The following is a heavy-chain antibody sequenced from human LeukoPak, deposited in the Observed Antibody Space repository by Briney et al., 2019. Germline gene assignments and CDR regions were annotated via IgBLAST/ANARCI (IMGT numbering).Heavy chain of an antibody. CDR1: GYTFTSYG. Sequence: GASVKVSCKASGYTFTSYGINWVRQATGQGLEWMGWMNPNSGNTGYAQKFQGRVTMTRNTSISTAYMELSSLRSEDTAVYYCARIVVVPAAPWGVYYYYYMDVWGKGTTVTISS. V-gene: IGHV1-8*02. CDR3: ARIVVVPAAPWGVYYYYYMDV. J-gene: IGHJ6*03. CDR2: MNPNSGNT. D-gene: IGHD2-2*01.